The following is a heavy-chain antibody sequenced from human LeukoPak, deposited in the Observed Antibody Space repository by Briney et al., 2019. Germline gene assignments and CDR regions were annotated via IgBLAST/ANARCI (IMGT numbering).Heavy chain of an antibody. CDR2: INPISGGT. Sequence: ASVKVSCKASGYTFTGYYMHWVRQAPGQGLEYMGRINPISGGTVYAQKFQGRVTMTRDTSITTAYMEPTRLTSDDTAVYYCARYCSSTSCYSDYWGQGTLVTVSS. J-gene: IGHJ4*02. D-gene: IGHD2-2*01. CDR1: GYTFTGYY. V-gene: IGHV1-2*06. CDR3: ARYCSSTSCYSDY.